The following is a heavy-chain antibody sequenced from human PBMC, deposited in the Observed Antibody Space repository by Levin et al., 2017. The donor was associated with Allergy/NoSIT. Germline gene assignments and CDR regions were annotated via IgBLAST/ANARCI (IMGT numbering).Heavy chain of an antibody. CDR1: GFTFSGSA. J-gene: IGHJ6*02. CDR3: TSFFGSWSENYYYGMDV. D-gene: IGHD6-13*01. CDR2: IRSKANSYAT. V-gene: IGHV3-73*01. Sequence: GESLKISCAASGFTFSGSAMHWVRQASGKGLEWVGRIRSKANSYATAYAASVKGRFTISRDDSKNTAYLQMNSLKTEDTAVYYCTSFFGSWSENYYYGMDVWGQGTTVTVSS.